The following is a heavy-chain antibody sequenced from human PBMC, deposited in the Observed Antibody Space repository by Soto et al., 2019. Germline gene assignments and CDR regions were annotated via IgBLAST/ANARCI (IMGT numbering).Heavy chain of an antibody. CDR1: GYTFTGYY. D-gene: IGHD3-22*01. CDR2: INPNSGGT. Sequence: GASVKVSCKASGYTFTGYYMHWVRQAPGQGLEWMGWINPNSGGTNYAQKFQGRVTMTRNTSISTAYMELSSLRSEDTAVYYCARGYYDSSGYYGYWGQGTLVTVSS. V-gene: IGHV1-2*02. CDR3: ARGYYDSSGYYGY. J-gene: IGHJ4*02.